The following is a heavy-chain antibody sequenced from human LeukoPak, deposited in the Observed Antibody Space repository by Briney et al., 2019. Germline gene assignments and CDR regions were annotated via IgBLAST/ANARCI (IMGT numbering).Heavy chain of an antibody. CDR2: IKQDGSEK. V-gene: IGHV3-7*01. Sequence: GGSLRLSCAASGFTFSNYWMTWGRQAPGKGLELVANIKQDGSEKYYVDSVKGRFTISRDNAKNSLYLQMNSLRAEDTAVYYCARNQRRLDYWGQGTLVTVSS. CDR1: GFTFSNYW. D-gene: IGHD1-14*01. CDR3: ARNQRRLDY. J-gene: IGHJ4*02.